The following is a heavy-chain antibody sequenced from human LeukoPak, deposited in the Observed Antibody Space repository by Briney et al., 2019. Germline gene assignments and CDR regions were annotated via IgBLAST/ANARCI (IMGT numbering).Heavy chain of an antibody. CDR2: IYSGGST. CDR1: GFTVSRNY. CDR3: ARDTRIAAAGSYYGMDV. V-gene: IGHV3-66*01. J-gene: IGHJ6*02. D-gene: IGHD6-13*01. Sequence: GGSLRLSCAASGFTVSRNYMSWVRQAPGKGLEWVSVIYSGGSTYYADSVKGRFTISRDNSKNTLYLQMNSLRAEDTAVYYCARDTRIAAAGSYYGMDVWGQGTTVTVSS.